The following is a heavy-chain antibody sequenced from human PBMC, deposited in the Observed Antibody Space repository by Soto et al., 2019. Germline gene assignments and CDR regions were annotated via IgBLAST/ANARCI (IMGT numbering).Heavy chain of an antibody. CDR1: GYTFTSYA. D-gene: IGHD3-22*01. V-gene: IGHV1-3*01. Sequence: ASVKVSCKASGYTFTSYAMHWVRQAPGQRLEWMGWINAGNGNTKYSQKFQGRVTITRDTSASTAYMELSSLGSEDTAVYYCARGNYYDSKLNWFDPWGPGTLVTVSS. CDR2: INAGNGNT. CDR3: ARGNYYDSKLNWFDP. J-gene: IGHJ5*02.